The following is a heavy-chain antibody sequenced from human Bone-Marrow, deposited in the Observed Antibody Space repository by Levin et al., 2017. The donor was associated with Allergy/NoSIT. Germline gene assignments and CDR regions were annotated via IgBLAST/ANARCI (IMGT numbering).Heavy chain of an antibody. CDR2: TSARGQM. V-gene: IGHV4-4*09. CDR3: ARIMDSSDIDF. D-gene: IGHD3-16*01. Sequence: SETLSLTCTVSGDSSTYDYWNWIRQFPGKGLEWIGYTSARGQMDSIPSLRSRATLSRDTSKSQFSLQLTSVTAADTAIYYCARIMDSSDIDFWGQGILVTVSS. J-gene: IGHJ4*02. CDR1: GDSSTYDY.